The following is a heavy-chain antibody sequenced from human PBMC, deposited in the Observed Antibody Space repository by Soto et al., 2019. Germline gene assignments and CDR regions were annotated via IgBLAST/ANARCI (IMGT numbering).Heavy chain of an antibody. CDR2: IYSGGST. Sequence: GGSLRLSCAASGFTVSSNYMSWVRQAPGKGLEWVSVIYSGGSTYYADSVKGRFTISRDNSKNTLYLQMNSLRAEDTAVYYCASTLLPLYYYYGMDVWGQGTTVTVSS. V-gene: IGHV3-66*01. CDR1: GFTVSSNY. D-gene: IGHD2-15*01. CDR3: ASTLLPLYYYYGMDV. J-gene: IGHJ6*02.